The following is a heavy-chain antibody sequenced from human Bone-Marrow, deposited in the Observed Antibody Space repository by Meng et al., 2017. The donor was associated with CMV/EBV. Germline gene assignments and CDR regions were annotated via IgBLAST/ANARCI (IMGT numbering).Heavy chain of an antibody. Sequence: GESLKISCAASGFTFSSYEMTWVRQAPGKGLEWVSYISSGGSTVHYADSVKGRFTISRDNAKNSLYLQVNNLRAEDTAIYYCARGARCGITTCSRGEGDYWGQGTLVTVSS. V-gene: IGHV3-48*03. CDR2: ISSGGSTV. D-gene: IGHD2-2*01. CDR3: ARGARCGITTCSRGEGDY. J-gene: IGHJ4*02. CDR1: GFTFSSYE.